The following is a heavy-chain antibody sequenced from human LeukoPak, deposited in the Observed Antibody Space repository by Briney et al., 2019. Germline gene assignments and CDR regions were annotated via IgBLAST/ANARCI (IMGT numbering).Heavy chain of an antibody. Sequence: GASVKVSCKASGYTFTGYYMHWVRQAPGQGLQWMGWINPNGGDTNYAQKFQGRVTMTKDTSISTAYMELSRLRSDDTAVYYCAKARRDMIVVVIIPLDAFDIWGQGTMVTVSS. CDR1: GYTFTGYY. CDR2: INPNGGDT. D-gene: IGHD3-22*01. V-gene: IGHV1-2*02. CDR3: AKARRDMIVVVIIPLDAFDI. J-gene: IGHJ3*02.